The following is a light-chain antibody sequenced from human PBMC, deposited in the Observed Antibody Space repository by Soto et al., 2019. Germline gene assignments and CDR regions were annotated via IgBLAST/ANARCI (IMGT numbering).Light chain of an antibody. Sequence: DIQMTQSPSTLSASVGDTVTITCRASQSLSYWLAWYQQKPGQAPKLLIHKASTLESGVPSRFSGSGSGTEFTLTISSLQPDDFANFYCQQYDRFPYTFGQGTKLEMK. J-gene: IGKJ2*01. CDR3: QQYDRFPYT. CDR2: KAS. V-gene: IGKV1-5*03. CDR1: QSLSYW.